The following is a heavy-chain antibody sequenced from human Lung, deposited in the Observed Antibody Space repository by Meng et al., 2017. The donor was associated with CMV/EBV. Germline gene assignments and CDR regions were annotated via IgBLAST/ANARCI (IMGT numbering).Heavy chain of an antibody. J-gene: IGHJ4*02. Sequence: GESLKIPRAAPGFPFSSYAMSWVRQAPGKGLEWVSAISGSGGSTYYADSVKGRFTISRDNSKNTLYLQMNSLRAEDTAVYYCAKGGWSKPPNWLWGQGTLVTVSS. CDR3: AKGGWSKPPNWL. D-gene: IGHD2-8*02. CDR2: ISGSGGST. V-gene: IGHV3-23*01. CDR1: GFPFSSYA.